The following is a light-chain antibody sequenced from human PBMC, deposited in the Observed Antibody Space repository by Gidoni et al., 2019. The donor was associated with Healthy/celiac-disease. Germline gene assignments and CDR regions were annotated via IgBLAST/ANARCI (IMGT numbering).Light chain of an antibody. Sequence: PPTLSVYPGERATLSWRASQSVSNYVAWYQQKGGQAPRLLIYDTSLRATGIPNRFSGSGSGTDFTLTISSREPEDFGMYYCQQRASWQPTFXXXSRVDIK. CDR2: DTS. V-gene: IGKV3-11*01. CDR3: QQRASWQPT. CDR1: QSVSNY. J-gene: IGKJ1*01.